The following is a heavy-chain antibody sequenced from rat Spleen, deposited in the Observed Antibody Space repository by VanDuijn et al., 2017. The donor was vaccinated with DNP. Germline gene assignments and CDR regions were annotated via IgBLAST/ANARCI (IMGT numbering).Heavy chain of an antibody. V-gene: IGHV5S11*01. J-gene: IGHJ2*01. CDR1: GFTFSNYY. Sequence: EVQLVESGGGLVQPGRSMKLSCAASGFTFSNYYMAWVRQAPTKGREWVASISSGVGVTYYRDSVKGRFTVSRDDAKSTLYLQMDSLRSEETATYYCARQKNWGYFDYWGQGVMVTVSS. CDR3: ARQKNWGYFDY. D-gene: IGHD5-1*01. CDR2: ISSGVGVT.